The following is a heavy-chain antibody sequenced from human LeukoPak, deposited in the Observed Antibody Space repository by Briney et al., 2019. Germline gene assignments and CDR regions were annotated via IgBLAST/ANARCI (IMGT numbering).Heavy chain of an antibody. Sequence: DPSETLSLTCTVSGGSISSYYWSWIRQPPGKGLEWIGYIYYSGSTNYNPSLKSRVTISVDTSKNQFSLKLSSVTAADTAVYYCARYSYDILTGYPKGWFDPWGQGTLVTVSS. CDR3: ARYSYDILTGYPKGWFDP. CDR2: IYYSGST. CDR1: GGSISSYY. J-gene: IGHJ5*02. V-gene: IGHV4-59*01. D-gene: IGHD3-9*01.